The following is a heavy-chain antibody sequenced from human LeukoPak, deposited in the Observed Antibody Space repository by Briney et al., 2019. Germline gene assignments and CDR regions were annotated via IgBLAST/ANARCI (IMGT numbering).Heavy chain of an antibody. CDR1: GFTFSSYG. V-gene: IGHV3-30*18. D-gene: IGHD6-19*01. CDR3: AKEESVAGTLWSDNYYGMDV. CDR2: ISYDGSNK. Sequence: PGGSLRLSCAASGFTFSSYGMHWVCQAPGKGLEPAAVISYDGSNKYYADSVKGRFTISRDNSKNMLYLQMNSLRAEDTAVYYCAKEESVAGTLWSDNYYGMDVWGQGTTVTVSS. J-gene: IGHJ6*02.